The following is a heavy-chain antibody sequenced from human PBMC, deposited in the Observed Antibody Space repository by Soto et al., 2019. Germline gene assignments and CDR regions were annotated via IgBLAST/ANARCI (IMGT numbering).Heavy chain of an antibody. Sequence: PGGSLRLSCTTSGFRFGDYAMSWFRQAPGKGLEWAGLIRSKAYGGTTEYAASVKGRFTISRDDSKSIAYLQMNSLKIEGTAVYYCSREGEYYYDSSGYWPADYWGQGTLVTVSS. CDR3: SREGEYYYDSSGYWPADY. CDR2: IRSKAYGGTT. CDR1: GFRFGDYA. J-gene: IGHJ4*02. V-gene: IGHV3-49*03. D-gene: IGHD3-22*01.